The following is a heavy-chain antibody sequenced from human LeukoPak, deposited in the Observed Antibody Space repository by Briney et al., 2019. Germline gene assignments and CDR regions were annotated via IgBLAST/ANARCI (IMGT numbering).Heavy chain of an antibody. Sequence: PGGSLRLSCAASGFTFSSYEMNWVRQAPGKGLEWVSAISGSGGSTYYADSVKGRFTISRDNSKNTLFLQMNSLRAEDTAVYYCAKRRGLELLYYYYMDVWGQGTLVTVSS. V-gene: IGHV3-23*01. CDR3: AKRRGLELLYYYYMDV. J-gene: IGHJ6*03. CDR2: ISGSGGST. D-gene: IGHD1-7*01. CDR1: GFTFSSYE.